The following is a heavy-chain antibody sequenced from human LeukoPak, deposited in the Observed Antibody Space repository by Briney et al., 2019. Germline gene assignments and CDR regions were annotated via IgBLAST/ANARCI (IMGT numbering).Heavy chain of an antibody. CDR1: GFTFSSYA. CDR2: ISGSGGST. J-gene: IGHJ6*02. D-gene: IGHD6-19*01. V-gene: IGHV3-23*01. CDR3: ARARYSSGWYEGYTLGRHYYYYGMDV. Sequence: GGSLRLSCAASGFTFSSYAMSWVRQAPGKGLEWVSAISGSGGSTYYADSVKGRFTISRDNSKNTLYLQMNSLRAEDTAVYYCARARYSSGWYEGYTLGRHYYYYGMDVWGQGTTVTVSS.